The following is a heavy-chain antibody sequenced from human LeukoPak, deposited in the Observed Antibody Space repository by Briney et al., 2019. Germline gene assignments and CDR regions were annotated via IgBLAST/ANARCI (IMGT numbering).Heavy chain of an antibody. D-gene: IGHD6-19*01. V-gene: IGHV1-46*01. Sequence: ASVKVPCKASGYTFTTYYVHWVRQAPGQGLEWMGIINPSGGSTTYAQKFRGRLTMTRDMSTSTVYMELSSLRSEDTAVYYCARGQQWLEAFDYWGLGTLVTVSS. J-gene: IGHJ4*02. CDR2: INPSGGST. CDR3: ARGQQWLEAFDY. CDR1: GYTFTTYY.